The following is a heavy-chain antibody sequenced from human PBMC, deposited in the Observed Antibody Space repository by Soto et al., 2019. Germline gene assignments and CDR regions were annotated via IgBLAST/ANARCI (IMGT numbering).Heavy chain of an antibody. CDR1: GGSISSGGYS. D-gene: IGHD2-15*01. CDR2: IYHSGST. Sequence: PSETLSLTCAVSGGSISSGGYSWSWIRQPPGKGLEWIGYIYHSGSTYYNPSLKSRVTISVDRSKNQFSLKLSSVAAADTAVYYCARGPYWGTAATTDWFGPWGQGTLVTVSS. J-gene: IGHJ5*02. CDR3: ARGPYWGTAATTDWFGP. V-gene: IGHV4-30-2*01.